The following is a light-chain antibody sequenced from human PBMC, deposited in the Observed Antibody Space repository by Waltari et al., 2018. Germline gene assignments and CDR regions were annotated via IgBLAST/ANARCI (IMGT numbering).Light chain of an antibody. CDR1: SSDVGGYEY. CDR3: SSYARGNAVV. V-gene: IGLV2-8*01. J-gene: IGLJ2*01. CDR2: EVT. Sequence: QSALTQPPSASGSPGQSVTISCTGTSSDVGGYEYVSWYQHHPGKAPKLIVYEVTQRPSGVPDRVSGSKSGNTASLTVSGLQAEDEAEYYCSSYARGNAVVFGGGTRLTVL.